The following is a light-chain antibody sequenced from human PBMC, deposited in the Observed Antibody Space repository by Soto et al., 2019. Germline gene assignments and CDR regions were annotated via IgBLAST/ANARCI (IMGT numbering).Light chain of an antibody. CDR1: QSISSSS. CDR2: GSS. J-gene: IGKJ1*01. Sequence: EIVLMQSPGTLSLSPGERATLSCRASQSISSSSLAWYQQKAGQSPRLLIYGSSSRATGIPDRFGGSGSGTDFTLTISRLEPEDFAVYFCQQFGRSPWTFGQGTKVAIK. V-gene: IGKV3-20*01. CDR3: QQFGRSPWT.